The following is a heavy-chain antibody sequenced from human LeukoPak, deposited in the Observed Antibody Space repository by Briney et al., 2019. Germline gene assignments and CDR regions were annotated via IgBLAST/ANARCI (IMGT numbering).Heavy chain of an antibody. V-gene: IGHV4-59*01. Sequence: PSETLSLTCTVSGGSISSYYWSWIRQPPGKGLERIGYIYYSGSTNYNPSLTSRVTITVDTSKNQFSLKLTSVTAADTAVYYCAREAEGTGFFDYWGQGTLVTVSS. CDR1: GGSISSYY. CDR3: AREAEGTGFFDY. CDR2: IYYSGST. J-gene: IGHJ4*02. D-gene: IGHD3/OR15-3a*01.